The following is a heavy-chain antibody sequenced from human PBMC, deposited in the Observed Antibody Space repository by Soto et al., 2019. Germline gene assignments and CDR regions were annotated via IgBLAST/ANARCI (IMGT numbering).Heavy chain of an antibody. CDR1: GYTFTSYG. CDR2: ISAYNGNT. V-gene: IGHV1-18*01. CDR3: ARELRAYCSGGSCSDFDY. Sequence: ASVKVSCKASGYTFTSYGISWVRQAPGQGLEWMGWISAYNGNTNYAQKLQGRVTMTTDTSTSTAYMELRSLRSDHTAVYYCARELRAYCSGGSCSDFDYWGQGTLVTVSS. J-gene: IGHJ4*02. D-gene: IGHD2-15*01.